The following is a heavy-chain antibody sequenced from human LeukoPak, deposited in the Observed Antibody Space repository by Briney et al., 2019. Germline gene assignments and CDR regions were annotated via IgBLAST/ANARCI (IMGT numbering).Heavy chain of an antibody. V-gene: IGHV4-34*01. CDR3: ARAGYYYATREYYFDY. J-gene: IGHJ4*02. CDR1: GGSFSGYY. Sequence: ASETLSLTCAVYGGSFSGYYWSWIRQPPGKGLEWIGEINHSGSTNYNPSLKIRVTISVDTSKNQFSLKLSSVTAADTAVYYCARAGYYYATREYYFDYWGQGTLVTVSS. D-gene: IGHD3-10*01. CDR2: INHSGST.